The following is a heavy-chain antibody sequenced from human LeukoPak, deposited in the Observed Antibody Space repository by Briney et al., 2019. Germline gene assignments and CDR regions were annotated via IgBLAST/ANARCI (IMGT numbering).Heavy chain of an antibody. CDR3: ARDRYYGSGSYNWFDP. Sequence: SQTLSLTCTVSGGSISSGGYYWSWIRQHPGKGLEWIGYIYYSGSTYYNPSPKSRVTISVDTSKNQFSLKLSSVTAADTAVYYCARDRYYGSGSYNWFDPWGQGTLVTVSS. CDR2: IYYSGST. CDR1: GGSISSGGYY. D-gene: IGHD3-10*01. V-gene: IGHV4-31*03. J-gene: IGHJ5*02.